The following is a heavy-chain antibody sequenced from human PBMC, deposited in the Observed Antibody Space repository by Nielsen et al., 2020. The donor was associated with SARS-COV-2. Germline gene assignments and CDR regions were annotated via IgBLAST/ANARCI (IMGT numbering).Heavy chain of an antibody. CDR1: GGSISSSSYY. Sequence: SETLSLTCTVSGGSISSSSYYWGWIRQPPGKGLEWIGSIYYSGSTYYNPSLKSRVTISVDTSKNQFSLKLSSVTAADTAVYYCARQGPPGFEYWGQVTLVTVSS. CDR3: ARQGPPGFEY. D-gene: IGHD1-14*01. J-gene: IGHJ4*02. V-gene: IGHV4-39*01. CDR2: IYYSGST.